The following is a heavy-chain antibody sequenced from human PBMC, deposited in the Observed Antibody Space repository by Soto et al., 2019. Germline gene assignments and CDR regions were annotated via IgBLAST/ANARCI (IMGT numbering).Heavy chain of an antibody. CDR2: IIPIFGTA. CDR1: GGTFSSYA. Sequence: SVKVSCKASGGTFSSYAISWVRQAPGQGLEWMGGIIPIFGTANYAQKFQGRVTITADESTSTAYMELSSLRSEDTAVYYCARDPYGDYVDWFDPWGQGTLVTVSS. D-gene: IGHD4-17*01. J-gene: IGHJ5*02. CDR3: ARDPYGDYVDWFDP. V-gene: IGHV1-69*13.